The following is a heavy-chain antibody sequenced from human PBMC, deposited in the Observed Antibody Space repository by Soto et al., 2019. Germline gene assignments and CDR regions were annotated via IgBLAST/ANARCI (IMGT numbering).Heavy chain of an antibody. D-gene: IGHD3-3*01. CDR1: WFPLRSHC. CDR3: AKGDYDFWSGPSGFDA. CDR2: ISYDGSNK. Sequence: PRWGPRIYCAAPWFPLRSHCMHWGPPAPRQGLEWVAVISYDGSNKYYADSVKGRFTISRNNSKNTLYLQMNSLRAEDTAVYYCAKGDYDFWSGPSGFDAWGQGTLVTVSS. J-gene: IGHJ5*02. V-gene: IGHV3-30*18.